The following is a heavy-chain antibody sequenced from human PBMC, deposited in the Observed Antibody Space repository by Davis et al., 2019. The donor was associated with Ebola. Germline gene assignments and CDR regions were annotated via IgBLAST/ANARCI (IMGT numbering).Heavy chain of an antibody. Sequence: SETLSLTCTVSGGSMSGYYWSWIRQSPGKALEWIAFIYYSGTTKYNPSLKSRVTISVDTSKNQFSLKLSSVTAADTAVYYCARYCSGGSCYSWRWFDPWGQGTLVTVPS. CDR1: GGSMSGYY. V-gene: IGHV4-59*08. D-gene: IGHD2-15*01. CDR3: ARYCSGGSCYSWRWFDP. CDR2: IYYSGTT. J-gene: IGHJ5*02.